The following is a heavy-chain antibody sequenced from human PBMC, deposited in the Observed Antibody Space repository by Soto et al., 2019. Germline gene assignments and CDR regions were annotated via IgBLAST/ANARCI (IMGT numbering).Heavy chain of an antibody. CDR2: VYYSGST. J-gene: IGHJ6*03. CDR3: ARRQREYYMDV. V-gene: IGHV4-59*08. D-gene: IGHD1-26*01. Sequence: SCKASGYTFTSYGISWIRQPPGKGLEWIGDVYYSGSTNYNPSLKSGVTISVDTSKNQFSLKLTSATAADTAVYYCARRQREYYMDVWGKGTTVTVSS. CDR1: GYTFTSYG.